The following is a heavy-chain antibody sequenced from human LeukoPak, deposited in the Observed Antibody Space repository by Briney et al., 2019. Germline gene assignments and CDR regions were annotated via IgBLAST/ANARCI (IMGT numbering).Heavy chain of an antibody. CDR1: GGSFSGYY. Sequence: SETLSLTCAVYGGSFSGYYWSWIRQPPGKGLEWIGEINHSGSNNYNPSLKSRVTISVDTSKNQFSLELSSVTAADTAVYYCARESLDDAFDIWGQGTMVTVSS. CDR2: INHSGSN. J-gene: IGHJ3*02. CDR3: ARESLDDAFDI. V-gene: IGHV4-34*01.